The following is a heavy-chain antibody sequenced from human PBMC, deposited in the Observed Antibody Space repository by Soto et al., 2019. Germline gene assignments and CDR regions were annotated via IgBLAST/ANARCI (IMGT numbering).Heavy chain of an antibody. Sequence: EVQLLESGGGLVQPGGSLRLSCAVSGFTVSSHAMSWVRQAPGKGLECVSSITGSGDSTYYADSVKGRFTISRDKSKSTLYLQMNSLRAEDTAVYYCAKDLKFSGWLSAQTFDYWGQGTQVTVSS. CDR2: ITGSGDST. CDR3: AKDLKFSGWLSAQTFDY. CDR1: GFTVSSHA. V-gene: IGHV3-23*01. J-gene: IGHJ4*02. D-gene: IGHD6-19*01.